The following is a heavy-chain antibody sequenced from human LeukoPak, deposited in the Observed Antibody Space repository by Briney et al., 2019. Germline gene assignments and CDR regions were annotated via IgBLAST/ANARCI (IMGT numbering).Heavy chain of an antibody. D-gene: IGHD6-13*01. V-gene: IGHV4-34*01. J-gene: IGHJ4*02. CDR1: GGSFSGYY. Sequence: SETLSLTCAVYGGSFSGYYWSWIRQPPGKGLEWIGEINHSGRTNYNPSLKSRVTISVDTSKNQFSLKLSSVTAADTAVYYCARGLMMAVAGRGEFHYWGQGTLVTVSS. CDR3: ARGLMMAVAGRGEFHY. CDR2: INHSGRT.